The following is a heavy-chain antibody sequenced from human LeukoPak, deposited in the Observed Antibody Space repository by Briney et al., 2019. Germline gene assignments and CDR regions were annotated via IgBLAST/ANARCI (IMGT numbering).Heavy chain of an antibody. CDR1: GFTFSSYA. V-gene: IGHV4-34*01. Sequence: GSLRLSCAASGFTFSSYAMSWIRQPPGKGLEWIGEINHSGSTNYNPSLKSRVIISVDTSKNQFSLKLSSVTAADTAVYYCARGQPAAAIGAQYYYYYYGMDVWGQGTTVTVSS. CDR3: ARGQPAAAIGAQYYYYYYGMDV. J-gene: IGHJ6*02. CDR2: INHSGST. D-gene: IGHD2-2*01.